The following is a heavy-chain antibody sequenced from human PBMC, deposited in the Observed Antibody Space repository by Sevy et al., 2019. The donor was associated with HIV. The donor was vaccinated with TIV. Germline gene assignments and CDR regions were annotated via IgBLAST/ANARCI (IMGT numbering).Heavy chain of an antibody. Sequence: GGSLRLSCAASGFTFSSVGMHWVRQAPGKGLEWVALISHDGRDKSYADSVKGRFTISRDNSRNTLYLQMNSLGGEDTAAYFCAKDRRGYSPFAYWGQGTLVTISS. D-gene: IGHD2-15*01. J-gene: IGHJ4*02. CDR3: AKDRRGYSPFAY. V-gene: IGHV3-30*18. CDR2: ISHDGRDK. CDR1: GFTFSSVG.